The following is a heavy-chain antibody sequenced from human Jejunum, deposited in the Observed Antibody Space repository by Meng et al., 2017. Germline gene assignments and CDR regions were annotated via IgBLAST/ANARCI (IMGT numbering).Heavy chain of an antibody. V-gene: IGHV4-39*07. CDR3: ARDDISSGYHDGFDV. D-gene: IGHD3-22*01. Sequence: SDTLSLTCTVSGGYISSTTYYWNWIRQPPGKGLEWIGSIYYSGNTYYNPSLKSRVAISVDTSKNQFSLRLSSATAADTAVYYCARDDISSGYHDGFDVWGQGTVVTVSS. J-gene: IGHJ3*01. CDR2: IYYSGNT. CDR1: GGYISSTTYY.